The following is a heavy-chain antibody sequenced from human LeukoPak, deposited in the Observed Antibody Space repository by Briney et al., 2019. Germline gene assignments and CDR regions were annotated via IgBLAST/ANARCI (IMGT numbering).Heavy chain of an antibody. J-gene: IGHJ4*02. Sequence: SETLSLTCTVSGGSISSSSYYWGWIRQPPGKGLEWIGSMYYSGSTYYNPSLKSRVTISVDTSNNQFSLKLSSVSAADTAVYYCARLSYYDFWGSYYMGFDYWGQGTLVTVSS. CDR2: MYYSGST. V-gene: IGHV4-39*01. D-gene: IGHD3-3*01. CDR3: ARLSYYDFWGSYYMGFDY. CDR1: GGSISSSSYY.